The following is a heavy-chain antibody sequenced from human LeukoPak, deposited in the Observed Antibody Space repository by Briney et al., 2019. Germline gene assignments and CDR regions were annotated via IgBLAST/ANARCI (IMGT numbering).Heavy chain of an antibody. CDR1: GFTVSSNY. J-gene: IGHJ6*02. CDR2: ISSSGSTI. V-gene: IGHV3-11*01. D-gene: IGHD1-1*01. CDR3: ARDSRLSQTNYYYYGMDV. Sequence: AGGSLRLSCAASGFTVSSNYMSWIRQAPGKGLEWVSYISSSGSTIYYADSVKGRFTISRDNAKNSLYLQMNSLRAEDTAVYYCARDSRLSQTNYYYYGMDVWGQGTTVTVSS.